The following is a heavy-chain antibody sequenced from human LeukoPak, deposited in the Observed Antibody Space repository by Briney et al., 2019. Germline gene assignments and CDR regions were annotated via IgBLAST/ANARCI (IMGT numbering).Heavy chain of an antibody. J-gene: IGHJ1*01. Sequence: TSETLSLTCTVSGGSISSGSYYWSWIRQPPGKGLEWIGEINHSGSTNYNPSLKSRVTISVDTSKNQFSLKLSSVTAADTAVYYCARRRRDPHCGGDCRSRLEYFQHWGQGTLVTVSS. CDR3: ARRRRDPHCGGDCRSRLEYFQH. CDR1: GGSISSGSYY. CDR2: INHSGST. V-gene: IGHV4-39*07. D-gene: IGHD2-21*02.